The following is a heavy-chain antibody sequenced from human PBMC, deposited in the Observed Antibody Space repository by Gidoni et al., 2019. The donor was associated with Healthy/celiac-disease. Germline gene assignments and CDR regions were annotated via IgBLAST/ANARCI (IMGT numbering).Heavy chain of an antibody. V-gene: IGHV2-26*01. CDR1: GFSLSNARIG. Sequence: QVTFKESGPVLVKPTETLTLTCTVSGFSLSNARIGVSCLRQPPGKALEWLAHIFSNDEKSYSTSLKSRLTSSKDTSKSQVVLTMTNMDPVETATYYCARMEADYDFWSGYYNYYYYYMDVWGKGTTVTVSS. CDR2: IFSNDEK. D-gene: IGHD3-3*01. CDR3: ARMEADYDFWSGYYNYYYYYMDV. J-gene: IGHJ6*03.